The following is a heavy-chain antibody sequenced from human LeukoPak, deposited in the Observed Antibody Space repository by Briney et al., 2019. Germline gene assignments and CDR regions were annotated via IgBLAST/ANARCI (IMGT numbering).Heavy chain of an antibody. CDR2: MNPNSGNT. V-gene: IGHV1-8*01. J-gene: IGHJ5*02. Sequence: ASVKVSCKASGYTFTSYDINWVRQATGQGLEWMGWMNPNSGNTGYAQKFQGRVTMTRNTSISTAYMELSSLRSEDTAVYYCAARITGTTNNWFDPWGQGTLVTVSS. CDR1: GYTFTSYD. D-gene: IGHD1-20*01. CDR3: AARITGTTNNWFDP.